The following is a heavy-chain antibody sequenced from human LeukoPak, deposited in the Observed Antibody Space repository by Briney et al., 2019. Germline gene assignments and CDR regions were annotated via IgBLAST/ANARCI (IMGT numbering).Heavy chain of an antibody. D-gene: IGHD3-3*01. Sequence: GGSLRFSCAASGFTFNSYAFNWVRQAPGKGLEWVSYISSSSNVIYYTDSVKGRFTISRDNARNLLSLQMNSLRAEDTAVYYCARGDPIYDFWSGGDYWGQGSLVTVSS. V-gene: IGHV3-48*01. J-gene: IGHJ4*02. CDR2: ISSSSNVI. CDR3: ARGDPIYDFWSGGDY. CDR1: GFTFNSYA.